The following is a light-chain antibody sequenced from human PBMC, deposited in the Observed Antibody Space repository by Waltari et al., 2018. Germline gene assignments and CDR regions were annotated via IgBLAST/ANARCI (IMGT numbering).Light chain of an antibody. CDR2: GAA. Sequence: IVLTQSPGTLSLSPGERATLSCRASQSVSSSYLAGYQHKPGQAPRLLIYGAASRATGLPDRFSGSGSGTDFTLTISRLEPEDFAVYYCQQYGSSPRTFGQGTKLEIK. CDR3: QQYGSSPRT. J-gene: IGKJ2*01. V-gene: IGKV3-20*01. CDR1: QSVSSSY.